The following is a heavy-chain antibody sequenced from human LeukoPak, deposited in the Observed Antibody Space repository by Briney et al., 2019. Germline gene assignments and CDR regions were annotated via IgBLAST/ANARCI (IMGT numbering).Heavy chain of an antibody. CDR1: GYTFISYG. CDR2: ISAYDGDT. V-gene: IGHV1-18*01. J-gene: IGHJ3*02. Sequence: ASVKVSCKASGYTFISYGINWVGQAPGQGLEWMGWISAYDGDTNYAHKFQGRVTMTTDTSTRTASMELRSLRSDDTAVYYCARIRDGAFDIWGQGTMVTVSS. D-gene: IGHD5-24*01. CDR3: ARIRDGAFDI.